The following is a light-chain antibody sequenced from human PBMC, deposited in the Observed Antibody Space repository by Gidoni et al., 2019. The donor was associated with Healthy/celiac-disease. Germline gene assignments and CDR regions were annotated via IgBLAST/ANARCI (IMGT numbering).Light chain of an antibody. CDR2: GAS. J-gene: IGKJ2*01. Sequence: EIVMTQPQATLSVSPGERTTPSCRARQSVSSNLAWYQQKPGQAPRLLIYGASTRATGIPARFSGSGSGTEFTLTISSLQSEDFAVYYCQQYNSWPPGTFGRGTKLEIK. CDR3: QQYNSWPPGT. V-gene: IGKV3-15*01. CDR1: QSVSSN.